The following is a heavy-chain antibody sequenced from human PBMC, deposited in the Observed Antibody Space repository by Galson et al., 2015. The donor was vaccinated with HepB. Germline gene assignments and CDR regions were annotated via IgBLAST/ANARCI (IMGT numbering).Heavy chain of an antibody. J-gene: IGHJ6*02. CDR3: ARGNSYYDFWSGYPTRNYYYGMDV. CDR2: ISAYNGNT. D-gene: IGHD3-3*01. V-gene: IGHV1-18*01. CDR1: GYTFTSYG. Sequence: SVKVSCKASGYTFTSYGISWVRQAPGQGLEWMGWISAYNGNTNYAQKLQGRVTMTTDTSTSTAYMELRSLRSDDTAVYYCARGNSYYDFWSGYPTRNYYYGMDVWGQGTTVTVSS.